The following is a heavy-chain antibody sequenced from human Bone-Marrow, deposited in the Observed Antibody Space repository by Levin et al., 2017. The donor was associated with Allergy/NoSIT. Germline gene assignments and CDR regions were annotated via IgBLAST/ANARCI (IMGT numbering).Heavy chain of an antibody. CDR3: VRGRPNCSGSYYNCAMDV. Sequence: QPGGSLRLSCTASGFIFDDYAMHWVRQRPGKGLEWVSGISWNSATVGYADSVRGRSTLSRDNAKNSLHLEMNSLTGEDTALYFCVRGRPNCSGSYYNCAMDVWGRGTTVTVSS. D-gene: IGHD3-10*02. J-gene: IGHJ6*04. V-gene: IGHV3-9*01. CDR1: GFIFDDYA. CDR2: ISWNSATV.